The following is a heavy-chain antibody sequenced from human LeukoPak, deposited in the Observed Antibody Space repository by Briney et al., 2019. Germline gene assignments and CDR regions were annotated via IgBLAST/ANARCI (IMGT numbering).Heavy chain of an antibody. CDR2: IYPGDSDT. V-gene: IGHV5-51*01. Sequence: GESLKISCKGSGYSFTSYWIGWVRQMPGKGLEWLGIIYPGDSDTRYSPSFQGQVTISADKSISTAYLQWSSLKASDTAMYYCARHREVLLWFGEFSYYGMGVWGQGTTVTVSS. CDR1: GYSFTSYW. D-gene: IGHD3-10*01. J-gene: IGHJ6*02. CDR3: ARHREVLLWFGEFSYYGMGV.